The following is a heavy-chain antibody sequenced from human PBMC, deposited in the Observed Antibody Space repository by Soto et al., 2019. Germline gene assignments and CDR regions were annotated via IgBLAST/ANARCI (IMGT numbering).Heavy chain of an antibody. Sequence: DVRLAESGGGLVQPGASLRLSCTTSGFSFASFAMTWVRQAPGKGLEWVATISGSDGKTYYADSVKGRFSISRDTSRNTLYLQMNSLRADDTAIYYCAKWSYLDYWGQGTRVTVSS. CDR1: GFSFASFA. CDR2: ISGSDGKT. J-gene: IGHJ4*02. CDR3: AKWSYLDY. V-gene: IGHV3-23*04. D-gene: IGHD3-3*01.